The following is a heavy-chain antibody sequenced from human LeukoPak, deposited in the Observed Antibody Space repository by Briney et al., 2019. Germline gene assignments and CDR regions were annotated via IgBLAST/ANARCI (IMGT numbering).Heavy chain of an antibody. D-gene: IGHD6-13*01. Sequence: GASVKVSCKASGYTFTCYYMHWVRQAPGQGLEWMGWINPNSGGTNYAQKFQGWVTMTRDTSISTAYMELSRLRSDDTAVYYCARESAAGDDAFDIWGQGTMVTVSS. J-gene: IGHJ3*02. CDR1: GYTFTCYY. V-gene: IGHV1-2*04. CDR2: INPNSGGT. CDR3: ARESAAGDDAFDI.